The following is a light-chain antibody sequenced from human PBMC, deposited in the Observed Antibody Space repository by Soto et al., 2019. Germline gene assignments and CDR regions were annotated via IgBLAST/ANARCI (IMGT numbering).Light chain of an antibody. CDR3: QHYHNSPIT. V-gene: IGKV3-20*01. Sequence: EIVLTQSPATLSSFPGERATLSCRASQSVTSSYLAWYQQKPGQAPRLLIHGASSRATGIPDRFSGGGSGTDFSLTISRLEPEDFAVYYCQHYHNSPITFGQGTRLEIK. J-gene: IGKJ5*01. CDR1: QSVTSSY. CDR2: GAS.